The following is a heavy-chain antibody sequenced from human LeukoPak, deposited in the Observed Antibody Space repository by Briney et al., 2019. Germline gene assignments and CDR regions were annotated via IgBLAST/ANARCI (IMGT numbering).Heavy chain of an antibody. CDR3: ATFGVIVRNNYFDY. Sequence: GGSLRLSCVGSGFTFRSFAVTWVRQAPGKGLDGVSSITANGNRTYYADSVKGRFTISRDNSKNTLSLQMSSLGAEDTALYYCATFGVIVRNNYFDYWGQGALVTVSS. D-gene: IGHD3-3*01. J-gene: IGHJ4*02. CDR2: ITANGNRT. V-gene: IGHV3-23*01. CDR1: GFTFRSFA.